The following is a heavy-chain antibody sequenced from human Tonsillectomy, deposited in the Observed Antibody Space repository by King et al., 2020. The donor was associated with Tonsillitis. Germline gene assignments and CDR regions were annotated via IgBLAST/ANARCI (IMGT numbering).Heavy chain of an antibody. J-gene: IGHJ4*02. V-gene: IGHV5-10-1*03. CDR1: GYSFTSYW. Sequence: VQLVESGAEVKKPGESLRISCKGSGYSFTSYWINWVRQMPGKGLEWMGRIDPSDSSTNYSPSFQGHVTVSGDKSISTAYLQWRSLKASDTAMYYCAASSYYYGSGSYYPYHFWGQGTLVTVSS. CDR3: AASSYYYGSGSYYPYHF. D-gene: IGHD3-10*01. CDR2: IDPSDSST.